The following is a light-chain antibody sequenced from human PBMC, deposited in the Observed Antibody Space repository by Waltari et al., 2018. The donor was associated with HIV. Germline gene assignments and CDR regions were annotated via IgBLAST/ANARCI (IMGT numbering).Light chain of an antibody. V-gene: IGKV4-1*01. CDR1: KSVLYTSNNKHY. CDR2: WAS. CDR3: QQYYKTPLT. Sequence: DIVMTQSPESLAVTLGARAPIHCKSSKSVLYTSNNKHYLAWYHQKGGHPPQLLIYWASTREFGVPDRFTGSGSGTNFTLTITNVQAEDVAIYFCQQYYKTPLTFGGGTKIEI. J-gene: IGKJ4*01.